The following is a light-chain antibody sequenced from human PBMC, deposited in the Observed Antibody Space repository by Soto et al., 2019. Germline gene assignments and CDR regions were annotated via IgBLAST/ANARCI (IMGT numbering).Light chain of an antibody. J-gene: IGKJ2*01. CDR2: AAF. Sequence: DIQMTQSPSSLSASVGDRVTITCRASQSNSSYLNWYQQKPGKAPKLLIYAAFSLQSGVPSRFSGSGSGTDFTLTISSLQPADFAIYYCQQSYSNPPTFGQGTVLEIK. V-gene: IGKV1-39*01. CDR3: QQSYSNPPT. CDR1: QSNSSY.